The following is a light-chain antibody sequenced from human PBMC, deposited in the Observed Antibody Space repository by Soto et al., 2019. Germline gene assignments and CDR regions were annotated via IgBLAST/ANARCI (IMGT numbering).Light chain of an antibody. CDR3: AAWDDSLSGVV. CDR1: SSNIGSNS. J-gene: IGLJ2*01. V-gene: IGLV1-47*01. CDR2: RNN. Sequence: QSVLTQPPSASGTPGQRVTISCSGSSSNIGSNSGYWYQQLPGTAPKLLIYRNNQRPSGVPDRFSGSKSGTSASLAISGLRSEDEGDYYCAAWDDSLSGVVFGGGTKLTVL.